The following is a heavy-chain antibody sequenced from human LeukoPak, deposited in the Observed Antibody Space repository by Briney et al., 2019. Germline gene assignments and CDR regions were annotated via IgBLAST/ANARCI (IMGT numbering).Heavy chain of an antibody. CDR2: INPNSGGT. D-gene: IGHD3-3*01. Sequence: ASVKVSCKASGYTFTGYYMHWVRQAPGQGLEWMGWINPNSGGTNYAQKFQAWVTMTRDTSISTAYMELSRLRSDDTAVYYCATYYDFWSYPYYYYYYGMDVWGQGTTVTVSS. V-gene: IGHV1-2*04. CDR1: GYTFTGYY. J-gene: IGHJ6*02. CDR3: ATYYDFWSYPYYYYYYGMDV.